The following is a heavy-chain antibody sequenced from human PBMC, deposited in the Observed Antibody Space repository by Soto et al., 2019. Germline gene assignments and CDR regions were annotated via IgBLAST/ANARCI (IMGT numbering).Heavy chain of an antibody. CDR2: INPILSMS. J-gene: IGHJ4*02. CDR3: ATSYGSGYRAFDY. Sequence: QVQLVQSGAAVKRPGSSVKVSCKASGDTFAFYSINWVRQAPGLGLEWMGRINPILSMSNYAQRFQGRVTMTADKSTSTAYMVLNSLRSEDTAIYYCATSYGSGYRAFDYWGQGALLTVSS. CDR1: GDTFAFYS. V-gene: IGHV1-69*02. D-gene: IGHD3-10*01.